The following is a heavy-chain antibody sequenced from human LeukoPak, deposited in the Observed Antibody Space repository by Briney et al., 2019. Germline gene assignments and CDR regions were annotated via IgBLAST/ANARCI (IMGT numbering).Heavy chain of an antibody. CDR3: AKEVGAAAAADYYYGMDV. V-gene: IGHV3-23*01. D-gene: IGHD6-13*01. J-gene: IGHJ6*02. Sequence: GGSLRLSCAASGFTFSSHGMHWVRQAPGKGLEWVSAISGSGGSTYYADSVKGRFTISRDNSKNTLYLQMNSLRAKDTAVYYCAKEVGAAAAADYYYGMDVWGQGTTVTVSS. CDR1: GFTFSSHG. CDR2: ISGSGGST.